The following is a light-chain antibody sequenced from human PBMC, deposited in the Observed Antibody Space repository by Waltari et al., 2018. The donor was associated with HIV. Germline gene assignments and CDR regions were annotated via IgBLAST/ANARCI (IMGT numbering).Light chain of an antibody. V-gene: IGLV2-23*02. J-gene: IGLJ2*01. CDR2: EVS. CDR3: CSYVSKVI. CDR1: SSDVATYKL. Sequence: QSALTQPASVSGSPGQSITISCTRTSSDVATYKLVSWYQQHPGKAPKRMTYEVSKRPSGVSDRFSGSKAGDTASLTISGLQAEDEADYYCCSYVSKVIFGGGTTLTVL.